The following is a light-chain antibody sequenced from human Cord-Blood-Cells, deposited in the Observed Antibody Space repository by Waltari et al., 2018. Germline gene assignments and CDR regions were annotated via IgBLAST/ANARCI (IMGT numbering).Light chain of an antibody. Sequence: DIQMTQSPSSLSASVGDRVTITCRASQSISSYLNWYQQKPGKAPKLPIYAASSLQSGVPSRFSGSGSETDFTLTISSLQPEDFATYYCQQSYSTPPITFGQGTRLEIK. J-gene: IGKJ5*01. CDR3: QQSYSTPPIT. CDR2: AAS. V-gene: IGKV1-39*01. CDR1: QSISSY.